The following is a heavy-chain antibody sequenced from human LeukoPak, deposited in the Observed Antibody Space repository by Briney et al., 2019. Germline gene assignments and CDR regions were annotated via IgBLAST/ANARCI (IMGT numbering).Heavy chain of an antibody. V-gene: IGHV1-2*02. Sequence: ASVKVSCKASGYTFTGYYMHWVRQAPGQGLEWMGWINPNSGGTNYAQKFQGRVTMTRDTSISTAYMELSRLRSDDTAVYYCARTVDTAMVNHIDYWGQGTLVTVSS. J-gene: IGHJ4*02. CDR3: ARTVDTAMVNHIDY. D-gene: IGHD5-18*01. CDR1: GYTFTGYY. CDR2: INPNSGGT.